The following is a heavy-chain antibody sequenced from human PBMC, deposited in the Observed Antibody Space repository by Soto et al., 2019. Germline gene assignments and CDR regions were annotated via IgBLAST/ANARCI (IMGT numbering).Heavy chain of an antibody. CDR2: ISAYNGNT. CDR3: ARYRTQRNNWNYSYYYYGMDV. J-gene: IGHJ6*02. Sequence: ASVKVSCKASGYTFTSYGISWVRQAPGQGLEWMGWISAYNGNTNYAQKLQGRVTMTTDTSTSTAYMELRSLRSDDTAVYYCARYRTQRNNWNYSYYYYGMDVWGQGTTVTVSS. V-gene: IGHV1-18*01. CDR1: GYTFTSYG. D-gene: IGHD1-7*01.